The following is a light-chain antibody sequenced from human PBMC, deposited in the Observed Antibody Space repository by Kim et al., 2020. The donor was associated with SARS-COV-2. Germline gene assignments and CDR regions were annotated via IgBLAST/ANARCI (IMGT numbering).Light chain of an antibody. J-gene: IGLJ1*01. CDR3: CSYAGSYTFYV. V-gene: IGLV2-11*01. Sequence: QSLTIPCTGTSSDVGGYNYVSWYQQHPGKAPKLMIYDVSKRPSGVPDRFSGSKSGNTASLTISGLQAEDEADYYCCSYAGSYTFYVFGTGTKVTVL. CDR2: DVS. CDR1: SSDVGGYNY.